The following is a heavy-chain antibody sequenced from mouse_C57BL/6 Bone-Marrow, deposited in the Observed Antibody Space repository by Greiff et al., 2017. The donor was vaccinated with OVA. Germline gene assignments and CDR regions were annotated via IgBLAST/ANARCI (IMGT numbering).Heavy chain of an antibody. CDR2: SRNKANDYTT. Sequence: EVKVVESGGGLVQSGRSLRLSCATSGFTFSDFYMEWVRQAPGKGLEWIAASRNKANDYTTEYSASVKGRFIVSRDTAQSILYLQMNALRAEDTAIYYCARDASSGYVRMDYWGQGTSVTVSS. J-gene: IGHJ4*01. D-gene: IGHD3-2*02. CDR3: ARDASSGYVRMDY. V-gene: IGHV7-1*01. CDR1: GFTFSDFY.